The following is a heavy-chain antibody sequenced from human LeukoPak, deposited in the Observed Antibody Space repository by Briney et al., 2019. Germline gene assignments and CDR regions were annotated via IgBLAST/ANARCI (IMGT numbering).Heavy chain of an antibody. CDR2: IRYDGSNK. Sequence: GGSLRLSCAASGFTFDDYAMHWVRQAPGKGLEWVAFIRYDGSNKYYADSVKGRFTISRDNSKNTLYLQMNSLRAEDTAVYYCAKDGGWLADYWGQGTLVTVSS. D-gene: IGHD3-22*01. CDR3: AKDGGWLADY. CDR1: GFTFDDYA. V-gene: IGHV3-30*02. J-gene: IGHJ4*02.